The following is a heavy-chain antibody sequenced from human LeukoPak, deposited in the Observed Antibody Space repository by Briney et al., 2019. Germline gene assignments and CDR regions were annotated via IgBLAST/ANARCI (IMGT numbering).Heavy chain of an antibody. CDR3: ARAGPGRLFDY. V-gene: IGHV4-61*02. CDR1: GGSISSGSYY. CDR2: IYTSGST. Sequence: SETLSLTCTVSGGSISSGSYYWSWIRQPAGKGLEWIGRIYTSGSTNYNPSLKSRVTISVDTSKNQFSLKLSSVTAADTAVYYCARAGPGRLFDYWGQGTLVTVSS. J-gene: IGHJ4*02. D-gene: IGHD1-1*01.